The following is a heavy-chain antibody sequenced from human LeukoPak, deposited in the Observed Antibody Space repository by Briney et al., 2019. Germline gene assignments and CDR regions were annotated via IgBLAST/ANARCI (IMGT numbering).Heavy chain of an antibody. V-gene: IGHV1-24*01. CDR2: FDPEDGET. J-gene: IGHJ6*03. Sequence: GASVKVSCKVSRYTLTELSMHWVRQAPGKGLEWMGGFDPEDGETIYAQKFQGRVTMTEDTSTDTAYMELSSLRSDDTAVYYCARSDYDFWSGYRYYYYMDVWGKGTTVTVSS. CDR3: ARSDYDFWSGYRYYYYMDV. CDR1: RYTLTELS. D-gene: IGHD3-3*01.